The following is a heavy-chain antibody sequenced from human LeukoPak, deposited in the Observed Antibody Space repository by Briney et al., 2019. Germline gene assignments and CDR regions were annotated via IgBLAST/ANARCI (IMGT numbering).Heavy chain of an antibody. D-gene: IGHD3-3*01. J-gene: IGHJ4*02. CDR3: ATYYDFWSGYHLLDY. V-gene: IGHV3-30*03. CDR1: GFTFSSYG. Sequence: GGSLRLSCAAPGFTFSSYGMHWVRQAPGKGLEWVAVISYDGSNKYYADSVKGRFTISRDNSKNTLYLQMNSLRAEDTAVYYCATYYDFWSGYHLLDYWGQGTLVTVSS. CDR2: ISYDGSNK.